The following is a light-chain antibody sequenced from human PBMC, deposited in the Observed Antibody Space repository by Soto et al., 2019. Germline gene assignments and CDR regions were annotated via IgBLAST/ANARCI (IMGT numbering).Light chain of an antibody. CDR2: DTS. CDR3: QPYNNWPLT. Sequence: MNHSPSTLTASVGDRVTITCRPSQSLSGSQLAWYQHKPGQTPRLLIYDTSTRATGVPARFSGSRSGPEFTLTINSLQSENFAIYYCQPYNNWPLTFGGGTKVDIK. CDR1: QSLSGSQ. V-gene: IGKV3-15*01. J-gene: IGKJ4*01.